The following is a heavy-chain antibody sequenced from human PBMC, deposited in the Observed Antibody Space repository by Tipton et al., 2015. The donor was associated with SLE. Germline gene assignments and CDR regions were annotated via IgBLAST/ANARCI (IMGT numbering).Heavy chain of an antibody. V-gene: IGHV4-59*11. CDR3: AREYSSSWFSLGY. CDR2: IYYSGST. Sequence: TLSLTCAVYGGSFSGHYWSWIRQHPGKGLEWIGYIYYSGSTNYNPSLKSRVTISVDTSKNQFSLKLSSVTAADTAVYYCAREYSSSWFSLGYWGQGTLVTVSS. CDR1: GGSFSGHY. D-gene: IGHD6-13*01. J-gene: IGHJ4*02.